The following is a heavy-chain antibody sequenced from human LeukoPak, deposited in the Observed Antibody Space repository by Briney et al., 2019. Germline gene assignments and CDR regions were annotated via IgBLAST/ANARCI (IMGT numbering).Heavy chain of an antibody. D-gene: IGHD2-15*01. V-gene: IGHV1-46*01. CDR1: GYTFTSYY. J-gene: IGHJ5*02. CDR3: AREPVAANFQAWFDP. CDR2: INPSGGST. Sequence: ASVKVSCKASGYTFTSYYMHWVRQAPGQGLEWMGVINPSGGSTRYAQKFQGRVTMTRDTSTSTVYMELSSLRSEDTAVYYCAREPVAANFQAWFDPWGQGTLVTVSS.